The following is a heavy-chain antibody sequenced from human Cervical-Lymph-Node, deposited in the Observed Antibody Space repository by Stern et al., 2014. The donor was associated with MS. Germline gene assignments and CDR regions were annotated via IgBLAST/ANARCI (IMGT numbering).Heavy chain of an antibody. D-gene: IGHD6-6*01. Sequence: EVQLVESGGGLVQPGGSLRLSCAASDFTFSSYWMHWVRQVPGKGLVWVSRINSDGTSISYADSVKGRCTISIDNAKNTLFLQMNSLRAEDTAVYYCARELEYTNSADYNYYGLDVWGQGTTVTVSS. CDR2: INSDGTSI. CDR1: DFTFSSYW. J-gene: IGHJ6*02. V-gene: IGHV3-74*01. CDR3: ARELEYTNSADYNYYGLDV.